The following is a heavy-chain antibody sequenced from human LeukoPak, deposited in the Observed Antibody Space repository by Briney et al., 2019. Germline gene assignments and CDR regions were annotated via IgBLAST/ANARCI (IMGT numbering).Heavy chain of an antibody. V-gene: IGHV3-21*01. CDR2: ISSSSSYI. D-gene: IGHD6-19*01. J-gene: IGHJ4*02. CDR3: AGGKAVAATGR. Sequence: GGSLRLSCAASGFTFSSYNMNWVRQAPGKGLEWVSSISSSSSYIYYADSVKGRFTISRDNAKNSLYQQMNSLRAEDTAVYYCAGGKAVAATGRWGQGTLVTVSS. CDR1: GFTFSSYN.